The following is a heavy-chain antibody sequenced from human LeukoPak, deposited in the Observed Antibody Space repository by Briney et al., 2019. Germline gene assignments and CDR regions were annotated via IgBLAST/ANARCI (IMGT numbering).Heavy chain of an antibody. Sequence: GGSLRLSCAASGFTFDDYAMPWVRHAPGKGLEWVSLISGDGGSTYYADSVKGRFTISRDNSKNSLYLQMNSLRTEDTALYYCAMSLWFGDRDAFDIWGQGTMVTVSS. CDR1: GFTFDDYA. CDR2: ISGDGGST. D-gene: IGHD3-10*01. J-gene: IGHJ3*02. V-gene: IGHV3-43*02. CDR3: AMSLWFGDRDAFDI.